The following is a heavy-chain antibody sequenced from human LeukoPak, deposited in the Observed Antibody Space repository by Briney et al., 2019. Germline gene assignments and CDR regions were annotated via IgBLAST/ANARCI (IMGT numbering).Heavy chain of an antibody. J-gene: IGHJ3*02. CDR2: INWNGGST. Sequence: RPGGSLRLSCAASGFTFDDYGMSWVRQAPGKGLEWVSGINWNGGSTGYADSVKGRFTISRDNAKSSLYLQMNSLRAEDTALYYCARDRAFYCSSTSCYTTHDAFDIWGQGTMVTVSS. CDR1: GFTFDDYG. D-gene: IGHD2-2*02. CDR3: ARDRAFYCSSTSCYTTHDAFDI. V-gene: IGHV3-20*04.